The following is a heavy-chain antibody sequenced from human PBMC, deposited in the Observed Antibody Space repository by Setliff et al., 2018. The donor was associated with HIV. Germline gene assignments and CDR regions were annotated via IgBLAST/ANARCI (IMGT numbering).Heavy chain of an antibody. CDR1: GCSISTSRYY. CDR2: INYRGNT. J-gene: IGHJ6*04. Sequence: ETLSLTCPVSGCSISTSRYYWGWIRQPPGKGLEWIGSINYRGNTYYNPSLKSRAAISVDTSKNQFSLKLSSVTAADTAVYYCARDQRYCTNALCPEALDVWGKGTTVTVSS. D-gene: IGHD2-8*01. CDR3: ARDQRYCTNALCPEALDV. V-gene: IGHV4-39*07.